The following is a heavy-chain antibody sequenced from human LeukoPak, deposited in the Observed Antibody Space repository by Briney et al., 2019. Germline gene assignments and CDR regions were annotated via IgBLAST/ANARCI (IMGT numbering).Heavy chain of an antibody. J-gene: IGHJ4*02. D-gene: IGHD3-22*01. CDR3: ARVDYDCSGYPFDY. Sequence: SETLSLTCTVSGGSISSYYWSWIRQPAGKGLEWVGRSYTSGSTNYNPSLKSRGTMSVDTSKSQFSLELSTVTAADTGVYYCARVDYDCSGYPFDYWGQGTLVTVSS. CDR2: SYTSGST. V-gene: IGHV4-4*07. CDR1: GGSISSYY.